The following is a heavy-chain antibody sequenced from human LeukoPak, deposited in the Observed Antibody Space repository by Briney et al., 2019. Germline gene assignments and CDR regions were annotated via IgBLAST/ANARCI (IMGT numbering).Heavy chain of an antibody. D-gene: IGHD3-10*01. CDR1: GFTVTSTH. CDR3: ARDRAGRRSSWVEFDL. J-gene: IGHJ5*02. V-gene: IGHV3-53*05. Sequence: GGSLRLTCTVSGFTVTSTHMGWVRQAPGKGPEWVALIYDDGGTVYADSVKGRFTISRDNSKNMVYLQMNSLRPEDSAVYYCARDRAGRRSSWVEFDLWGQGTLVTVSS. CDR2: IYDDGGT.